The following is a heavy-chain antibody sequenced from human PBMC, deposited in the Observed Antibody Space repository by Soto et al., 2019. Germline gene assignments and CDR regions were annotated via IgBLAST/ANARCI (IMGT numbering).Heavy chain of an antibody. Sequence: SETLSLTCTVSGGSISSYYWSWIRQPPGKGLEWIGYIYYSGSTNYNPSLKSRVTLSVDTSKNQSSLKLSSVTAVDTAVYYCASMGRIVGSSNWFDPWGQGTLVTVSS. CDR2: IYYSGST. D-gene: IGHD1-26*01. CDR1: GGSISSYY. CDR3: ASMGRIVGSSNWFDP. V-gene: IGHV4-59*12. J-gene: IGHJ5*02.